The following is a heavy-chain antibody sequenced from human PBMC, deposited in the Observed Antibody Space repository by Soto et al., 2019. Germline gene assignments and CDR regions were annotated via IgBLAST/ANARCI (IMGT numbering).Heavy chain of an antibody. V-gene: IGHV3-23*01. Sequence: GSLRLSCAASGFTFSSYAMSWVRQAPGKGLEWVSAISGSGGSTYYADSVKGRFTISRDNSKNTLYLQMNSLRAEDTAVYYCAKDHCPDCSSTSINVVYWGQGTLVTVSS. J-gene: IGHJ4*02. CDR1: GFTFSSYA. CDR3: AKDHCPDCSSTSINVVY. CDR2: ISGSGGST. D-gene: IGHD2-2*01.